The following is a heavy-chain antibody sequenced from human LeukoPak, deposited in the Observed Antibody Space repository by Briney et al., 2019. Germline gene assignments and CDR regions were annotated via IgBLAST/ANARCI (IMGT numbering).Heavy chain of an antibody. Sequence: ASVTVSCKASGYTFTGYGISWVRQAPGQGREWMGWISAFNGNTNYAQKFQGRVTMSTDTSTSTAYMELRSLRTDDTAVYYCARDLDIVVVRGALRHYGVDVWGQGTTVTVSS. CDR3: ARDLDIVVVRGALRHYGVDV. CDR2: ISAFNGNT. D-gene: IGHD2-2*01. CDR1: GYTFTGYG. J-gene: IGHJ6*02. V-gene: IGHV1-18*01.